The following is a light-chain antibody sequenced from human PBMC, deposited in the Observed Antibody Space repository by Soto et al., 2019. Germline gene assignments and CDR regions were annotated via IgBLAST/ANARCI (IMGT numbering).Light chain of an antibody. CDR2: GAS. V-gene: IGKV3-15*01. J-gene: IGKJ1*01. CDR1: QGVGNN. CDR3: QHHHNWPPWT. Sequence: EIVMTQSPATLSVSPGERATLSCRASQGVGNNLAWYQQKPGQAPRLLIYGASTRATGIPVRFSGSGSGTQYSLSISSLLAEDVVVYYCQHHHNWPPWTFGQGTKVEIK.